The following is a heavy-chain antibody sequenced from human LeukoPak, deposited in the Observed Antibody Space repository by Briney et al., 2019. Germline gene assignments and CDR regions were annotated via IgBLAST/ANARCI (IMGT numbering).Heavy chain of an antibody. V-gene: IGHV4-39*01. Sequence: KPSETLSLTCTVSGGSISGSSYCWGWIRQPPGKGLEWIGSACYSGSTYYNPSLKSRVTISVDTSKNQFSLKLSSVTAADTAVYYCARQYSGDSRSPFFDYWGQGTLVTVSS. J-gene: IGHJ4*02. CDR3: ARQYSGDSRSPFFDY. CDR2: ACYSGST. D-gene: IGHD5-18*01. CDR1: GGSISGSSYC.